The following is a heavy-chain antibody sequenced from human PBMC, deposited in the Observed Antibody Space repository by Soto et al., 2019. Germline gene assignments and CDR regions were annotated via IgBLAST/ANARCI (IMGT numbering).Heavy chain of an antibody. J-gene: IGHJ3*02. CDR2: TYYSGRI. V-gene: IGHV4-39*01. CDR1: GRAISSSDHY. D-gene: IGHD3-22*01. Sequence: SETLSLTCNVSGRAISSSDHYWGWIRQSPGQGLQWLGTTYYSGRIDYNPSLKSRVTISVDTSKNQFSLKLSSVTAADTAVYYCARGYYDSSGYYRFYRAFDIWSQGTMVTVSS. CDR3: ARGYYDSSGYYRFYRAFDI.